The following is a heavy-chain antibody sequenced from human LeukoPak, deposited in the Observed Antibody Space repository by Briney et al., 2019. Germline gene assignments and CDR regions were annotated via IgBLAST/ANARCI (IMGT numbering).Heavy chain of an antibody. D-gene: IGHD3-22*01. Sequence: ASVKVSCKASGYTFTSYDINWVRQATGQGLEWMGWMNPNSGNTGYAQKFQGRVTMTRNTSISTAYMELSSLRSEDMAVYYCARDGRFAYYYDSSGSSFTGYWGQGTLVTVSS. J-gene: IGHJ4*02. CDR2: MNPNSGNT. V-gene: IGHV1-8*01. CDR1: GYTFTSYD. CDR3: ARDGRFAYYYDSSGSSFTGY.